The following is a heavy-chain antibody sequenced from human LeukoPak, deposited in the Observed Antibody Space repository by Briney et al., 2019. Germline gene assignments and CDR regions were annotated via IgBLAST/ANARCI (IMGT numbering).Heavy chain of an antibody. CDR1: GGSISSYY. D-gene: IGHD3-9*01. CDR3: ARVRRYYDILTGYSADAFDI. J-gene: IGHJ3*02. CDR2: IYYSGST. Sequence: SETLSLTCTVSGGSISSYYWSWIRQPPGKGLEWIGYIYYSGSTNYNPSLKSRVTISVGTSKNQFSLKLSSVTAADTAVYYCARVRRYYDILTGYSADAFDIWGQGTMVTVSS. V-gene: IGHV4-59*01.